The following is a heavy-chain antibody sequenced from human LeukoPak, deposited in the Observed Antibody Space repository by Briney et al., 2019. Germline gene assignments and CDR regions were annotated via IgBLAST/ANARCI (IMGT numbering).Heavy chain of an antibody. V-gene: IGHV3-23*01. CDR1: GFTFSSYS. CDR3: AKDLDYYGSGSYYNALWFDP. Sequence: GGSLRLSCAASGFTFSSYSMNWVRQAPGKGLEWVSAISGSGGSTYYADSVKGRFTISRDNSKNTLYLQMNSLRAEDTAVYYCAKDLDYYGSGSYYNALWFDPWGQGTLVTVSS. J-gene: IGHJ5*02. D-gene: IGHD3-10*01. CDR2: ISGSGGST.